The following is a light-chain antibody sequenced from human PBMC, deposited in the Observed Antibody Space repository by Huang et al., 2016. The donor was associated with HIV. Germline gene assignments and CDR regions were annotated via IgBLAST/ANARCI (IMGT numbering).Light chain of an antibody. CDR3: QQSYKIPRT. V-gene: IGKV1-39*01. CDR2: GAS. CDR1: QNINKY. Sequence: DIQMTQSPSSLSASVGDRIIITCRASQNINKYLNWYQQMPGKAPKLLIYGASSLQGGVSSRFSGSGVGTDFTLTIRSLQPEDAATYYCQQSYKIPRTFGQGTGLEI. J-gene: IGKJ2*01.